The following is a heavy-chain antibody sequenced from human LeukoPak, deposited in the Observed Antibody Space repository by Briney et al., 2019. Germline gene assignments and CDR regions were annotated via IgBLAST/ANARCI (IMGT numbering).Heavy chain of an antibody. D-gene: IGHD6-19*01. CDR2: ISGSGGST. Sequence: GGSLRLSCAASGFTFSSYAMSWVRQAPGQGLEWVSAISGSGGSTYYADAVKGRFAISRDNPKNTLYLQMNSLRAEDTAVYYCAKDAVAGTAPDFPSDYWGQGTLVTVSS. V-gene: IGHV3-23*01. CDR3: AKDAVAGTAPDFPSDY. J-gene: IGHJ4*02. CDR1: GFTFSSYA.